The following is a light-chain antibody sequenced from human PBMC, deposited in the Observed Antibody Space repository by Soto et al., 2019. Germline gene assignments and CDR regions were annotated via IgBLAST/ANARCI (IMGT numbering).Light chain of an antibody. V-gene: IGKV1-39*01. CDR2: GAS. CDR1: QTISTS. CDR3: QQSYSAPLT. Sequence: DIQMTQSPSSLSASVGDRVAITCRASQTISTSLNWYQHKPGKAPKVLIFGASGLQSGVPSRFSGSGSGTYFSLTISSLQPEDFATYYCQQSYSAPLTFGGGTKVDIK. J-gene: IGKJ4*01.